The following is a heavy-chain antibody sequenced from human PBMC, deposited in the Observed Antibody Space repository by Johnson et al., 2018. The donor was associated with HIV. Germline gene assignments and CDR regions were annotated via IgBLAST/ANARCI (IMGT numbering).Heavy chain of an antibody. CDR2: ISWNSGSI. V-gene: IGHV3-9*01. J-gene: IGHJ3*02. CDR1: GFTFDDYA. CDR3: ARRFGAAFDI. D-gene: IGHD3-16*01. Sequence: VQLVESGGGLVKPGGSLRLSCAASGFTFDDYAMHWVRQAPGKGLEWVSGISWNSGSIGYADSVKGRFTISRDNAKNSLYLQMNSLRAEDTAVYYCARRFGAAFDIWGQGTMVTVS.